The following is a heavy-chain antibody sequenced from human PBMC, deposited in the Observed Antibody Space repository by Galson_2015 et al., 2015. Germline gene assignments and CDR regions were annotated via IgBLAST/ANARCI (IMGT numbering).Heavy chain of an antibody. CDR3: AKEMEVYYYASSGYGVDY. J-gene: IGHJ4*02. D-gene: IGHD3-22*01. CDR2: ISYDGSNK. CDR1: GFTFSSYG. Sequence: SLRLSCAASGFTFSSYGMHWVRQAPGKGLEWVAVISYDGSNKYYADSVKGRFTISRDNSKNTLFLQLNSLRAEDTAVYYCAKEMEVYYYASSGYGVDYWGQGTLVTASS. V-gene: IGHV3-30*18.